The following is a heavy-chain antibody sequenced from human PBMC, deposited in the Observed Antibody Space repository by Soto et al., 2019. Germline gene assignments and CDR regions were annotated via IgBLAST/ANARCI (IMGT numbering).Heavy chain of an antibody. CDR1: GGSVIRGSYY. Sequence: SEALSLTCTVSGGSVIRGSYYWSWIRQAPGKGLEWIGYIYYSGSTNYNPSLKSRVTISVDTSKNQFSLKLSSVTAADTAVYYCARGAEEVATISGDYYYGMDVWGQGTTVTVSS. J-gene: IGHJ6*02. D-gene: IGHD5-12*01. CDR3: ARGAEEVATISGDYYYGMDV. CDR2: IYYSGST. V-gene: IGHV4-61*01.